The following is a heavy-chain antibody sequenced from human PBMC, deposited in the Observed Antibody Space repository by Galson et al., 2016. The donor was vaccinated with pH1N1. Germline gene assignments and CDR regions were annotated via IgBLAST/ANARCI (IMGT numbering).Heavy chain of an antibody. CDR1: GFTFSDYG. Sequence: SLRLSCAASGFTFSDYGIHWVRQAPDTGLEWMAFIRFDGTTLYHGDSVKGRITISRDNSKNTLYLQMNSLITEDTAVYYCAKGAGGAQIYYMDVWGKGTTVTVAS. CDR2: IRFDGTTL. V-gene: IGHV3-30*02. CDR3: AKGAGGAQIYYMDV. D-gene: IGHD2-15*01. J-gene: IGHJ6*03.